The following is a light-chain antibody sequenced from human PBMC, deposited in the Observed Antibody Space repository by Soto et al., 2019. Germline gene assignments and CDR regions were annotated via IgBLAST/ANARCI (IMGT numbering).Light chain of an antibody. CDR1: QSISSY. J-gene: IGKJ1*01. CDR2: AAS. CDR3: QQSYSTPWT. Sequence: DIQMTQSPSSLSASVGDRVTITCRASQSISSYLNWYQQKPGKAPKLLIYAASSLQSEVPSRFSGSGSGTDFTLTISSLQPEDFATYYCQQSYSTPWTFGQGTQVEVK. V-gene: IGKV1-39*01.